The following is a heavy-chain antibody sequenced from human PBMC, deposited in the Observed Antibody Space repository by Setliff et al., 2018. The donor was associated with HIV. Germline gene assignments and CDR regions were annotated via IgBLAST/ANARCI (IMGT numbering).Heavy chain of an antibody. CDR1: GFTFSSYW. D-gene: IGHD3-10*01. Sequence: GGSLRLSCAASGFTFSSYWMHWVRQAPGKGLVWVSRIKPDGSSTYYADSVKGRFIISRDNSKNTLYLQMNSLRAQDAAIYYCAKDPRGSMVRGLINYFDPWGQGTLVTVSS. CDR2: IKPDGSST. J-gene: IGHJ5*02. CDR3: AKDPRGSMVRGLINYFDP. V-gene: IGHV3-74*01.